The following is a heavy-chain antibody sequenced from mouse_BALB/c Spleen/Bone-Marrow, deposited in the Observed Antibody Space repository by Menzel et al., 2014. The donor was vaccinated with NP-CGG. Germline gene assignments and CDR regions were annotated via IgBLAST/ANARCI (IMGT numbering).Heavy chain of an antibody. Sequence: VKLMESGPEVVRPGVSVKTSCKGSGYTFTDYAMHWVKQSHAKSLEWIGVISTYNGNTNYNQKFKGKATMTVDKSSSTAYMELARLTSEDSAIYYCAREVRAPWYAMDYWGQGTSVTVSS. V-gene: IGHV1-67*01. CDR3: AREVRAPWYAMDY. CDR1: GYTFTDYA. CDR2: ISTYNGNT. J-gene: IGHJ4*01. D-gene: IGHD2-14*01.